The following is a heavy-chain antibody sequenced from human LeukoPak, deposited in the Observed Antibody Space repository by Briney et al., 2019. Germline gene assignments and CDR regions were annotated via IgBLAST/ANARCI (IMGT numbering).Heavy chain of an antibody. CDR2: ISSSSSYI. V-gene: IGHV3-21*01. CDR1: GFTFSSYS. J-gene: IGHJ4*02. D-gene: IGHD7-27*01. Sequence: GGSLRLSCAASGFTFSSYSMNWVRQAPGKGLEWVSSISSSSSYIYYADSVKGRFTISRDNAKNSLYLQMNSLRAEDTAVYYCARDLFWGTYYFDYWGQGTLVTVSS. CDR3: ARDLFWGTYYFDY.